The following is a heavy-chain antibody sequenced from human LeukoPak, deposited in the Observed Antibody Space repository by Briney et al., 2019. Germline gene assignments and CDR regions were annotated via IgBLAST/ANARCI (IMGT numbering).Heavy chain of an antibody. D-gene: IGHD6-25*01. V-gene: IGHV4-34*01. CDR2: INHSGST. J-gene: IGHJ4*02. CDR3: ARDLGGHVDY. Sequence: SETLSLTCAVYGGSFSGYYWSWIRQPPGKGLEWIGEINHSGSTNYNPSLKSRVTISVDTSKNQFSLKLSSVTAADTAVYYCARDLGGHVDYWGQGTLVTVSS. CDR1: GGSFSGYY.